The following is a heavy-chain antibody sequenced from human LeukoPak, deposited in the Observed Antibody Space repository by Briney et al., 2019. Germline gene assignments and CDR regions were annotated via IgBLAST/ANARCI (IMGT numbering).Heavy chain of an antibody. D-gene: IGHD2-2*01. J-gene: IGHJ6*02. CDR1: GGSFSGYY. Sequence: SETLSLTCAVYGGSFSGYYWSWIRQPPGKGLEWIGEINHSGSTNYNPSLKSRVTISVDTSKNQFSLKLSSVTAADTAVYYCARGSSRYCSSTSCYDYYGMDVWGQGTTVTVSS. CDR3: ARGSSRYCSSTSCYDYYGMDV. V-gene: IGHV4-34*01. CDR2: INHSGST.